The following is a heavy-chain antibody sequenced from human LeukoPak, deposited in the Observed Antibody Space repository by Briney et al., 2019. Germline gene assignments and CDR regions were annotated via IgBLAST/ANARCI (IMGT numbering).Heavy chain of an antibody. CDR2: IYSGGST. J-gene: IGHJ4*02. Sequence: GGSLRLSCAASGFTVSSNYMSWVRQAPGKGLEWVSSIYSGGSTYYTDSVRGRFTISRDNSKNTLYLQMNSLRAEDTAVYYCARDLAGYNSFDYWGQGTLVTVSS. CDR3: ARDLAGYNSFDY. D-gene: IGHD5-24*01. CDR1: GFTVSSNY. V-gene: IGHV3-66*01.